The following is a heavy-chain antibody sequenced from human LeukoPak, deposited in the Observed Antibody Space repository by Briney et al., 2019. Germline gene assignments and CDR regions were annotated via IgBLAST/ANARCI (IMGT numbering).Heavy chain of an antibody. V-gene: IGHV4-59*08. CDR3: ARRSYFDFWSGSGGNWFDP. CDR2: IYYSGST. J-gene: IGHJ5*02. Sequence: PSGTLSLTCTVSGGSISSYYWSWIRQPPGKGLEWIGYIYYSGSTNYNPSLKSRVTISVDTSKNQFSLKLSSVTAADTAVYYCARRSYFDFWSGSGGNWFDPWGQGTLVTVSS. D-gene: IGHD3-3*01. CDR1: GGSISSYY.